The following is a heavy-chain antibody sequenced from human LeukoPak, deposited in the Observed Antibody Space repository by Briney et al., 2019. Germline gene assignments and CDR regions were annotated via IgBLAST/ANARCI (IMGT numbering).Heavy chain of an antibody. CDR3: AKDHGREWSYYYDSSGYLSY. CDR2: IWYDGSNK. J-gene: IGHJ4*02. D-gene: IGHD3-22*01. Sequence: PGGSLRLSCAASGFTFSSYGMHWVRQAPGKGLEWVAVIWYDGSNKYYADSVKGRFTISRDNSKNTLYLQMNSLRAEDTAVYYCAKDHGREWSYYYDSSGYLSYWGQGTLVTVSS. V-gene: IGHV3-33*06. CDR1: GFTFSSYG.